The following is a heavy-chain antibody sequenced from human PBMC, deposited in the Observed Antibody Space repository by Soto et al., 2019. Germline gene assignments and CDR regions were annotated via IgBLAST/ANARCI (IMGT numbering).Heavy chain of an antibody. D-gene: IGHD4-17*01. CDR3: ARDPSYGDYTNCYCYYMDV. CDR1: GYTFTSYG. J-gene: IGHJ6*03. V-gene: IGHV1-18*01. CDR2: ISSYNGNT. Sequence: QVQLVQSGAEVKKPGAAVKVSCKASGYTFTSYGISWVRQAPGQGLEWMGWISSYNGNTNYAQKLQGRVTMTTDPSTSTAYMELRSLRSDDTAVYYCARDPSYGDYTNCYCYYMDVWGKGTTVTVSS.